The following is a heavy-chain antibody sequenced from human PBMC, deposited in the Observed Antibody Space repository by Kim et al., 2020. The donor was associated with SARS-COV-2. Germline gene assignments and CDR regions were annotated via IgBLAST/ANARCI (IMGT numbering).Heavy chain of an antibody. J-gene: IGHJ5*02. Sequence: GGSLRLSCAASGFTVSSNYMSWVRQAPGKGLEWVSVIYSGGSTYYADSVKGRFTISRDNSKNTLYLQMNSLRAEDTAVYYCARDTIGNYCSSTSCYRGVWFDPWGQGTLVTVSS. CDR2: IYSGGST. V-gene: IGHV3-66*01. CDR3: ARDTIGNYCSSTSCYRGVWFDP. D-gene: IGHD2-2*02. CDR1: GFTVSSNY.